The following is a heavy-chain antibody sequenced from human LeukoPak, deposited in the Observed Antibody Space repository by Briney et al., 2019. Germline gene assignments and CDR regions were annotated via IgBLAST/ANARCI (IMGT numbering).Heavy chain of an antibody. CDR2: IIPIFGTA. CDR3: ARVSREGGIVVVPAEMDV. D-gene: IGHD2-2*01. J-gene: IGHJ6*02. CDR1: GGTFSSYA. V-gene: IGHV1-69*13. Sequence: SVKVSCKASGGTFSSYAISWVRQAPGQGLGWMGGIIPIFGTANYAQKFQGRVTITADESTSTAYMELSSLRSEDTAVYYCARVSREGGIVVVPAEMDVWGQGTTVTVSS.